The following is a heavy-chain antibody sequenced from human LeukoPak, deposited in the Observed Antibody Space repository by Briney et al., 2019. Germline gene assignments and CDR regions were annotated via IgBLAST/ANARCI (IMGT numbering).Heavy chain of an antibody. CDR3: ARQKCTSTSCLTKNAFGI. V-gene: IGHV4-4*09. D-gene: IGHD2-2*01. CDR1: GSISGYY. J-gene: IGHJ3*02. CDR2: IYTSGST. Sequence: SEILSLTCTVSGSISGYYWSWIRQPPGKGLEWIGYIYTSGSTNYNPSLESRVTISVDTSKNQFSLDLSSVAAADTAVYYCARQKCTSTSCLTKNAFGIWGQGTMVTVSS.